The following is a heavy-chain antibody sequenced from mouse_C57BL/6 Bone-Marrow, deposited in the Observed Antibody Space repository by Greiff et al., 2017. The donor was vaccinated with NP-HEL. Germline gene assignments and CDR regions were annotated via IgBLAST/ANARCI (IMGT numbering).Heavy chain of an antibody. CDR3: ARYYYGSSHDY. V-gene: IGHV1-54*01. CDR1: GYAFTNYL. J-gene: IGHJ2*01. CDR2: INPGSGGT. Sequence: VQLQQSGAELVRPGTSVKVSCKASGYAFTNYLIEWVKQRPGQGLEWIGVINPGSGGTNYNEKFKGKATLTADKSSSTAYMQLSSLTSEDSAVYSCARYYYGSSHDYWGQGTTLTVSS. D-gene: IGHD1-1*01.